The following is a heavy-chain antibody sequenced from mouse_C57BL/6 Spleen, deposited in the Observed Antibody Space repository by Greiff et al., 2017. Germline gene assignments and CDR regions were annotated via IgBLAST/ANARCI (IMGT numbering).Heavy chain of an antibody. CDR1: GFNFKDYY. CDR3: AGHYCGSPWFAY. D-gene: IGHD1-1*01. Sequence: EVQLQQSGAELVKPGASVKLSCTASGFNFKDYYMHWVKQRTEQGLEWIGRIDPEGGETKYAPKFQGKATLTADTSSNTAYLQLSSLTSEDTAVYYCAGHYCGSPWFAYWGQGTLVTVSA. V-gene: IGHV14-2*01. CDR2: IDPEGGET. J-gene: IGHJ3*01.